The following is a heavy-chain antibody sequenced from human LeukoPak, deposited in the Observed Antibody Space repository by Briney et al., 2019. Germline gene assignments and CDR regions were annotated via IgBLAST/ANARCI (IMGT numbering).Heavy chain of an antibody. CDR1: DFTFTNYD. J-gene: IGHJ5*02. CDR3: ARTAGAETLRWFDL. Sequence: PGGSLRLSCAASDFTFTNYDMSWIRQAPGKGLEWLSFIRNNGSNNYHADSVKGRFSISRDNAKNSLHLQMNSLRPDDTAFYYCARTAGAETLRWFDLWGQGTLVIVSS. V-gene: IGHV3-30*02. D-gene: IGHD2-21*02. CDR2: IRNNGSNN.